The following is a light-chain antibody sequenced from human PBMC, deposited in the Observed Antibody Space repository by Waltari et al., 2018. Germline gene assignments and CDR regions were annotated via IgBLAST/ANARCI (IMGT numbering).Light chain of an antibody. V-gene: IGKV1-5*03. CDR2: KAS. CDR1: ESISTW. J-gene: IGKJ2*01. CDR3: QQYSNYYT. Sequence: IQMTHSPSTLSASVRHTVTFTCRASESISTWLAWYQQRPGKAPKLLIYKASYLETGVPSRFSGSGSGTEFILTSSSLRPDDSATYYCQQYSNYYTFGQGTKLEIK.